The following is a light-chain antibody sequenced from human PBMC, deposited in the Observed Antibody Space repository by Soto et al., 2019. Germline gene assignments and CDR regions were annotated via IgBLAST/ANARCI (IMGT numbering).Light chain of an antibody. CDR1: SSDVGGYPY. J-gene: IGLJ1*01. CDR2: EVS. V-gene: IGLV2-14*01. Sequence: QSVLTQPASVSGSPGQSITISCTGTSSDVGGYPYVSWYQQHPGEAPKLMIFEVSNRPSGVSPRFSGSRSGNTASLTISGLQAEDEADYYCTSFTTSSLGRFGPGTKVTVL. CDR3: TSFTTSSLGR.